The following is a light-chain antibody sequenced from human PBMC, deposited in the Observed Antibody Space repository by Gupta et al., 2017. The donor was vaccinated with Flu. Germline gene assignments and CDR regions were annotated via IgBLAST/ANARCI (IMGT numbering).Light chain of an antibody. CDR1: NTGSHR. CDR2: EIS. V-gene: IGLV3-21*03. Sequence: KTAKITCAGTNTGSHRVDWYQKKPGQAPGMVVYEISIRHSGSPERFSGARFGSKATLTIWXVXAGDEAXYYWQVKASNDSRPWVFGGGTKLTVL. CDR3: QVKASNDSRPWV. J-gene: IGLJ2*01.